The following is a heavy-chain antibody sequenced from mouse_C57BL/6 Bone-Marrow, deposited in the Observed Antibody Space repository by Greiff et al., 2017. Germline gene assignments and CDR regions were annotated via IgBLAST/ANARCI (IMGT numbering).Heavy chain of an antibody. CDR3: TTTIYDGYYEDY. Sequence: EVKLVESGAELVRPGASVKLSCTASGFNIKDDYMHWVKQRPEQGLEWIGWIDPENGDTEYASKFQGKATITADTSSNTAYLQLSSLTSEDTAVYYCTTTIYDGYYEDYWGQGTTLTVSS. J-gene: IGHJ2*01. CDR1: GFNIKDDY. CDR2: IDPENGDT. V-gene: IGHV14-4*01. D-gene: IGHD2-3*01.